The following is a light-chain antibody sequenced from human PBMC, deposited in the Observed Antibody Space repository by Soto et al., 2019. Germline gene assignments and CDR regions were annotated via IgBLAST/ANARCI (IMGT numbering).Light chain of an antibody. CDR2: QTS. CDR3: HQRQSWPRT. V-gene: IGKV3-11*01. CDR1: RYINTR. Sequence: EIVLTQSPATLSSFPGYRVTLSCRASRYINTRLAWYQHRPGQAPRLLIYQTSIRAAGIPARFSASGSGTDLTLTISDVQPEDFALYYCHQRQSWPRTFGQGTKVDI. J-gene: IGKJ1*01.